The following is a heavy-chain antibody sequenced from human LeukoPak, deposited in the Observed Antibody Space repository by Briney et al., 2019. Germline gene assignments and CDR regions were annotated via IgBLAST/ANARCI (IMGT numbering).Heavy chain of an antibody. D-gene: IGHD3-3*01. CDR3: AKDKGDFWSAFDY. CDR1: GFTLTSSA. J-gene: IGHJ4*02. CDR2: ISGSGGST. V-gene: IGHV3-23*01. Sequence: TGGSLRLSCVASGFTLTSSAMSWVCQAPGKGLEWVSAISGSGGSTCYADSVKGRFTISRDNSKNTLYLQMNSLRAEDTAAYYCAKDKGDFWSAFDYWGQGTLVTVSS.